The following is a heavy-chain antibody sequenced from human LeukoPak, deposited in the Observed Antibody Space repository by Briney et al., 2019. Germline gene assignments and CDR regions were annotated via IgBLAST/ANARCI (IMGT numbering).Heavy chain of an antibody. D-gene: IGHD3-10*01. V-gene: IGHV7-4-1*02. CDR2: INTDTGNP. CDR1: GYTFTSYA. Sequence: GASVKVSCKASGYTFTSYAMNWVRQAPGQGLEWMGWINTDTGNPTYAQGFTGRFVFSLDTSVSTAYLQISSLKAEDTAVYYCARGVRDVSAWSLYYFDYWGQGTLVTVSS. J-gene: IGHJ4*02. CDR3: ARGVRDVSAWSLYYFDY.